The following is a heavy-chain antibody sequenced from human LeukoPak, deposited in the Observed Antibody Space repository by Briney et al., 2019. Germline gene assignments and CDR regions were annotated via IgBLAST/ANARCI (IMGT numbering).Heavy chain of an antibody. D-gene: IGHD3-22*01. CDR3: AREGRYYDSSGE. Sequence: EGSLRLSCAASGFTVSSDYMSWVRQAPGKGLEWVSVIYSGGSTYYADSVKGRFTISRDNSKNTLYLQMNSLRAEDTAVYYCAREGRYYDSSGEWGQGTLVTVSS. CDR2: IYSGGST. V-gene: IGHV3-53*01. J-gene: IGHJ4*02. CDR1: GFTVSSDY.